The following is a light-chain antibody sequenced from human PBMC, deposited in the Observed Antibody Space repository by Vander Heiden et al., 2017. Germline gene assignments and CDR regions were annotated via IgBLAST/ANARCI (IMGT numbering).Light chain of an antibody. CDR3: QQDNNWLVT. CDR2: GAS. J-gene: IGKJ1*01. Sequence: EIVMTQSPATLSVSQGERATLSCRASQSVSSNLAWYQQKPGQAPRLLIDGASTRATGIPARFSGSGSWTEFTLTISSLQSEDFAVYYCQQDNNWLVTFGQGTKVEIK. V-gene: IGKV3-15*01. CDR1: QSVSSN.